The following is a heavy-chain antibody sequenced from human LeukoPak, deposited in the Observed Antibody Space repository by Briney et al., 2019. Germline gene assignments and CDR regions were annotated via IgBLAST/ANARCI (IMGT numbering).Heavy chain of an antibody. J-gene: IGHJ6*03. CDR1: GGSISSYY. CDR3: AAASRVEESGYYYYYMDV. D-gene: IGHD3-10*01. CDR2: IYTSGST. V-gene: IGHV4-4*07. Sequence: KPSETLSLTRTVSGGSISSYYWSWIRQLAWKGLEWIGRIYTSGSTNYNPSLKSRVTMSVDTSKNQFTLKLSSVTAADTAVYYCAAASRVEESGYYYYYMDVWGKGTTVTVSS.